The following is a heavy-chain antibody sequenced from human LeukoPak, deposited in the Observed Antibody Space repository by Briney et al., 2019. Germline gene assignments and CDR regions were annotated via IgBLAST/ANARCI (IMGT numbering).Heavy chain of an antibody. CDR3: ARIGAGSSRDY. V-gene: IGHV3-21*01. CDR1: GFTFSNFA. CDR2: IVGSSST. D-gene: IGHD6-13*01. J-gene: IGHJ4*02. Sequence: GGSLRLSCAASGFTFSNFAMTWVRQAPGKGLEWLSSIVGSSSTYYADSLKGRFTISRDNAKNSLYLQMNSLRAEDTAVYYCARIGAGSSRDYWGQGTLVTVSS.